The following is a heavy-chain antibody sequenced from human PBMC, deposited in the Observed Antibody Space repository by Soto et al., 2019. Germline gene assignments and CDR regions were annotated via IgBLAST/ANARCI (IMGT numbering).Heavy chain of an antibody. Sequence: GGSLRLSCSASGFTFSSYAMSWVRQAPGKGLEWVSVISGSSGTTYYADSVKGRFTISRDNSKNTLFLQMNSLRAEDTAVYYCAKDSSYSTNWYDFDYWGQGTLVTVSS. CDR2: ISGSSGTT. CDR1: GFTFSSYA. D-gene: IGHD6-13*01. CDR3: AKDSSYSTNWYDFDY. V-gene: IGHV3-23*01. J-gene: IGHJ4*02.